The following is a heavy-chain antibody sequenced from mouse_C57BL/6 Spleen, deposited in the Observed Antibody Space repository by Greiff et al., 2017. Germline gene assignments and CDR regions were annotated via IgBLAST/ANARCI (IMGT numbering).Heavy chain of an antibody. J-gene: IGHJ4*01. Sequence: QVHVKQPGAELVKPGASVKVSCKASGYTFTSYWMHWVKQRPGQGLEWIGRIHPSDSDTNYNQKFKGKATLTVDKSSSTAYMKLSSLTSEDSAVYYCAICGYYGWAMDYWGQGTSVTVSS. CDR2: IHPSDSDT. CDR1: GYTFTSYW. CDR3: AICGYYGWAMDY. D-gene: IGHD2-1*01. V-gene: IGHV1-74*01.